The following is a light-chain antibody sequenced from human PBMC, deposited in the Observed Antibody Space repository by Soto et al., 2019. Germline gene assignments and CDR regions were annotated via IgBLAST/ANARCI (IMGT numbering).Light chain of an antibody. CDR1: QGVRSH. CDR3: QQYSSSPRVT. Sequence: SQSPSTPYVSTGERVSLYCRASQGVRSHLGWYRQRPGQAPRLLIHDASSRATGIPDRFSGSGSGTDFTLTISRLEPEDFAVYYCQQYSSSPRVTFGQGTRLAIK. J-gene: IGKJ5*01. V-gene: IGKV3-20*01. CDR2: DAS.